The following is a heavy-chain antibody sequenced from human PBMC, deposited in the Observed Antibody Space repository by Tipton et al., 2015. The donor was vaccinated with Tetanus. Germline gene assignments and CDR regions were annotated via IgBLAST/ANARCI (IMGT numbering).Heavy chain of an antibody. D-gene: IGHD2-15*01. V-gene: IGHV4-39*01. J-gene: IGHJ5*02. CDR1: GGSISSSSYY. CDR2: IYYSGST. Sequence: GLVKPSETLSLTCTVSGGSISSSSYYWGWIRQPPGKGLEWIGSIYYSGSTYYNPSLKSRVTISVDTSKNQFSLKLSSVTAADTAVYYCARLKGETDCSGGSCYPFDWFDPWGQGTLVTVSS. CDR3: ARLKGETDCSGGSCYPFDWFDP.